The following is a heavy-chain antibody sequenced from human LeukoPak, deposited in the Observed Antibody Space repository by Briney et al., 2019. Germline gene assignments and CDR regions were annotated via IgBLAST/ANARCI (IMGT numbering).Heavy chain of an antibody. CDR1: GFTFSSYS. CDR2: ISSSSSTI. Sequence: GGSLRLSCAASGFTFSSYSMNWVRQAPGKGLEWVSYISSSSSTIYYADSVKGRFTISRDDDKSSLYLQMNSLRDEDTAVYYCARGEHCSSTSCYAFFYYYYGMDVWGQGTTVTVSS. CDR3: ARGEHCSSTSCYAFFYYYYGMDV. D-gene: IGHD2-2*01. V-gene: IGHV3-48*02. J-gene: IGHJ6*02.